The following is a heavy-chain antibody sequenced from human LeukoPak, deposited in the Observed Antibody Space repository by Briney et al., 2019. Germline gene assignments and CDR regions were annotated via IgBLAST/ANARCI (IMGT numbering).Heavy chain of an antibody. J-gene: IGHJ4*02. D-gene: IGHD6-13*01. V-gene: IGHV4-34*01. CDR1: GGSFSGYY. CDR3: ARGPVSLGSSWPFDY. CDR2: INHSGST. Sequence: SETLSLTCAVDGGSFSGYYWSWIRQPPGKGLEWIGEINHSGSTNYNPSLKSRVTISVDTSKNQFSLKLSSVTAADTAVYYCARGPVSLGSSWPFDYWGQGTLVTVSS.